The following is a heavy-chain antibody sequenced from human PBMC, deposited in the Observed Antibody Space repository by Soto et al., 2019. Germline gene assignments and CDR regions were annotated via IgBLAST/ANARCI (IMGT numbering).Heavy chain of an antibody. V-gene: IGHV4-4*02. CDR1: CGSISSRNW. CDR3: ASKFGELSADALDI. J-gene: IGHJ3*02. D-gene: IGHD3-10*01. Sequence: SETLSLTCAVSCGSISSRNWWSWVRQPPGKGLEWIGEIDHSVSTXXNPSLKSXXTRSVGKSKKRFSLKXRRVTAADTAVYYCASKFGELSADALDIWGQGTLVX. CDR2: IDHSVST.